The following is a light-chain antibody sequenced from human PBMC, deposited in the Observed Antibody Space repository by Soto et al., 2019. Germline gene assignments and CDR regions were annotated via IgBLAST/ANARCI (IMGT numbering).Light chain of an antibody. Sequence: QSALTQPPSVSGSPGQSVTISCTGTGSDFGRYNRVSWYQHTPGTAPKLLIYEVTNRPSGVPDRFSGSRSGNTASLTISGLQAEDDADYYCSSFTTSDNWVLGGGTKVTVL. J-gene: IGLJ3*02. CDR1: GSDFGRYNR. CDR2: EVT. V-gene: IGLV2-18*02. CDR3: SSFTTSDNWV.